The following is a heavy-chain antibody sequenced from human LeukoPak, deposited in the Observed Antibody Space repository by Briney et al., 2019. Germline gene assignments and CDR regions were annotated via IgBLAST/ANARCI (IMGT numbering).Heavy chain of an antibody. CDR3: ARRNFFFDH. V-gene: IGHV4-34*01. CDR2: INHSGST. D-gene: IGHD2/OR15-2a*01. CDR1: GGSFSGYY. J-gene: IGHJ4*02. Sequence: SETLSLTCAVYGGSFSGYYWSWIRQPPGKGLEWIGEINHSGSTNYNPSLKSRVTISVDTSKNQFSLKLSSVTAADTAIYCCARRNFFFDHWGQGTLVTVSS.